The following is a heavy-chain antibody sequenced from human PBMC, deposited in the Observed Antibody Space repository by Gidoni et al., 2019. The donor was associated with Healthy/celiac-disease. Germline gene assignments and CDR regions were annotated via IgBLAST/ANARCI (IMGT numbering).Heavy chain of an antibody. CDR2: IYYSGST. V-gene: IGHV4-39*07. J-gene: IGHJ5*02. CDR1: GGSISSSSYY. Sequence: QLQLQESGPGLVKPSATLSLTCTVSGGSISSSSYYWGWIRQPPGKGLEWIGSIYYSGSTYYNPSLKSRVTISVDTSKNQFSLKLSSVTAADTAVYYCASEIRQWLANWFDPWGQGTLVTVSS. CDR3: ASEIRQWLANWFDP. D-gene: IGHD6-19*01.